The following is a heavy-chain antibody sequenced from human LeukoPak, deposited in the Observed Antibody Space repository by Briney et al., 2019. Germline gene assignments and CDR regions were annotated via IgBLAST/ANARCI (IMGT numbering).Heavy chain of an antibody. D-gene: IGHD5-24*01. Sequence: PGRSLRLSCAASGFTFSSYAMHWVRQAPGKGLEWVAVISYDGSNKYYADSVKGRFTISRDNPKNTLYLHMNSLRAEDTAVYYCAKVTGGRDRLQLRYYGMDVWGQGTTVTVSS. CDR3: AKVTGGRDRLQLRYYGMDV. V-gene: IGHV3-30-3*01. CDR1: GFTFSSYA. CDR2: ISYDGSNK. J-gene: IGHJ6*02.